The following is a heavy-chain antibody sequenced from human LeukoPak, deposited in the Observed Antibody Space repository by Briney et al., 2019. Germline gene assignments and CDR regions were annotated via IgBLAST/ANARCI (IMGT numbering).Heavy chain of an antibody. CDR1: GYTFTTYY. V-gene: IGHV1-46*01. Sequence: ASVKVSCKASGYTFTTYYIHWVWQVPGQGLEWMGIIDPDDGTTVYAQKFQGRVTLTRDMSTSTVDMELSRVRSEDTAVYYCARGNYYNYY. J-gene: IGHJ6*03. CDR3: ARGNYYNYY. CDR2: IDPDDGTT.